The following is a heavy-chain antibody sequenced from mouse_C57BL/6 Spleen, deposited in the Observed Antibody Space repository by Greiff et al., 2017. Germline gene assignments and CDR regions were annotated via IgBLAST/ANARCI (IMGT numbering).Heavy chain of an antibody. J-gene: IGHJ4*01. V-gene: IGHV5-12*01. CDR1: GFTFSDYY. D-gene: IGHD4-1*01. Sequence: EVKVVESGGGLVQPGGSLKLSCAASGFTFSDYYMYWVRQTPEKRLEWVAYISNGGGSTYYPDTVKGRFTISRDNAKNTLYLQMSRLKSEDTAMYYCARQKLGDAMDYWGQGTSVTVSS. CDR3: ARQKLGDAMDY. CDR2: ISNGGGST.